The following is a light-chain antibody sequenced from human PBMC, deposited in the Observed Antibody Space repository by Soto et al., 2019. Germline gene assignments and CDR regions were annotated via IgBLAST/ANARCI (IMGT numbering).Light chain of an antibody. CDR3: CSYTTTTTYV. V-gene: IGLV2-14*03. CDR1: RSDIGSYNY. CDR2: GVT. J-gene: IGLJ1*01. Sequence: QSALAQPASVSGSPGQSITISCTGTRSDIGSYNYISWYQQYPDKGPKLIIYGVTNRPSGVSNRFSGSKSGYTASLTISGLQAEDEADYYCCSYTTTTTYVFGTGTKVTVL.